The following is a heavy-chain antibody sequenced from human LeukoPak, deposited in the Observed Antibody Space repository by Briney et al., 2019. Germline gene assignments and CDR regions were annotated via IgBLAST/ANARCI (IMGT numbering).Heavy chain of an antibody. D-gene: IGHD3-22*01. CDR1: GFTFSSYS. CDR3: ARDRVHYYDSSGYFIAPFDY. J-gene: IGHJ4*02. Sequence: GGSPRLSCAASGFTFSSYSMNWVRQAPGKGLEWVSSISSSSSYIYYADSVKGRFTISRDNAKNSLYLQMNSLRAEDTAVYYCARDRVHYYDSSGYFIAPFDYWGQGTLVTVSS. CDR2: ISSSSSYI. V-gene: IGHV3-21*01.